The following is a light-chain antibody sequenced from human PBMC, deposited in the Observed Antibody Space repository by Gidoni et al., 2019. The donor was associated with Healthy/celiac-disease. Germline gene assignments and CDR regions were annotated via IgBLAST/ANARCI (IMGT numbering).Light chain of an antibody. CDR3: CSYAGSYPWV. Sequence: QSALTQPRSVSGSPGQSVTITCTGTGSYVGGYNYVSWYQQHPGKAPKLMIYDVSKRPSGVPDRFSGSKSGNTASLTISGLQAEDEADYYCCSYAGSYPWVFGGGTKLNVL. V-gene: IGLV2-11*01. CDR1: GSYVGGYNY. J-gene: IGLJ2*01. CDR2: DVS.